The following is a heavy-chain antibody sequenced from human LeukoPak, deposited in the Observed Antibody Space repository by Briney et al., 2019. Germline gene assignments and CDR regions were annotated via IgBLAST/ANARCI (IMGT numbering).Heavy chain of an antibody. CDR3: ARAGGYSYGYGFDY. D-gene: IGHD5-18*01. Sequence: SETLSLTCTVSGGSISSHYWSWIRQPPGKGLEWIGYIYYSGSTNYNPSLKSRVTISVDTSTNQISLKLSSVTAADTAVYDCARAGGYSYGYGFDYWGQGTLVTVSS. J-gene: IGHJ4*02. V-gene: IGHV4-59*11. CDR1: GGSISSHY. CDR2: IYYSGST.